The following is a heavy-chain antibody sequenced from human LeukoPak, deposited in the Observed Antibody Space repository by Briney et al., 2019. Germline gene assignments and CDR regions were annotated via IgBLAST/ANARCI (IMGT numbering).Heavy chain of an antibody. D-gene: IGHD3-10*01. Sequence: GGSLRLSCAASRLIVSSNYMAWVRQAPGKGLEWVSVIYSGGNTYYADSVKGRFTISRDISKNTLSLQMDSLRVEDTAVYYCARSMIRGAVEYWGQGTLVTVSS. CDR2: IYSGGNT. CDR3: ARSMIRGAVEY. CDR1: RLIVSSNY. J-gene: IGHJ4*02. V-gene: IGHV3-66*02.